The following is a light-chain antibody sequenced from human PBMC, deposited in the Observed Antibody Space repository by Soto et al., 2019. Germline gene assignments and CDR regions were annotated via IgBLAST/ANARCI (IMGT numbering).Light chain of an antibody. CDR2: GAS. V-gene: IGKV3-20*01. Sequence: EIVLTQSPGTLSLSPGERATLSCRASQSVTSNYLAWYQQKPGQAPRLLIYGASSRTTGIPDRFSGSGSGTDFTLPISRLEPEDFAVYYCQQYDSSPNTFGQGTQLEIK. CDR1: QSVTSNY. CDR3: QQYDSSPNT. J-gene: IGKJ2*01.